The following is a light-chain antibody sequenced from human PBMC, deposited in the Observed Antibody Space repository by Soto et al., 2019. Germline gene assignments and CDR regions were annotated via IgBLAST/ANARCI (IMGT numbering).Light chain of an antibody. J-gene: IGKJ4*01. CDR3: QQFNSSPFT. CDR1: QDIRSS. V-gene: IGKV1-9*01. CDR2: TVS. Sequence: DIQLTQSPSFLSASVGDRLTITCRASQDIRSSLAWYQQKPGKAPNLLIYTVSTLQSGVPSRFSGSRSGKEVTLTISSLQPEDFATYYCQQFNSSPFTFGGGNKVEI.